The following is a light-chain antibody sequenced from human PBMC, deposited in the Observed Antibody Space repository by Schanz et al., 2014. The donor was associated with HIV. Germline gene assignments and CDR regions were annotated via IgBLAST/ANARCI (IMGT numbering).Light chain of an antibody. Sequence: QSALAQPPSASGSPGQSVTISCTGTSSDVGGYNYVSWYQQHPRSAPRLIIYEVTKRPSGVPDRFSGSKSGNTASLTVSGLQAEDEADYYCAAWDDSLNGSVVFGGGTKLTV. CDR2: EVT. CDR1: SSDVGGYNY. CDR3: AAWDDSLNGSVV. J-gene: IGLJ2*01. V-gene: IGLV2-8*01.